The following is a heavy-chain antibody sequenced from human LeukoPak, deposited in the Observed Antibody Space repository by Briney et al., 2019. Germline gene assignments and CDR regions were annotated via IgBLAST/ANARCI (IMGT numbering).Heavy chain of an antibody. CDR1: GFVFSIYT. CDR3: VKDFGRVRGTPDS. V-gene: IGHV3-64D*06. D-gene: IGHD3-16*01. Sequence: GGSLRLSCSASGFVFSIYTMYWVRQTPGKGPEYVSTISGSGNGFSIYYADPVKGRFTISRDDSKSILYLQMNGLRSEDTAVYYCVKDFGRVRGTPDSWGQGTLVTVSS. J-gene: IGHJ4*02. CDR2: ISGSGNGFSI.